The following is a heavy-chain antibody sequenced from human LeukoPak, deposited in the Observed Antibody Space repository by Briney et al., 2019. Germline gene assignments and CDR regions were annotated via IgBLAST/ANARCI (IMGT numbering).Heavy chain of an antibody. Sequence: GGSLRLSCAASGFTFSNAWMSWVRQAPGKGLEWVANIKQDGSEKFYVDSVKGRFTISRDNAKNSVSLQMNSLRVEDTAVYYCARDKYYDRYFDSWGQGTLVTVSS. V-gene: IGHV3-7*01. CDR1: GFTFSNAW. CDR3: ARDKYYDRYFDS. CDR2: IKQDGSEK. J-gene: IGHJ4*02. D-gene: IGHD3-22*01.